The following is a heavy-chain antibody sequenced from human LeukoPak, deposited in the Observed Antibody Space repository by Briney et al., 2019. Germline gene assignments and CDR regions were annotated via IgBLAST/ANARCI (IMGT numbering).Heavy chain of an antibody. J-gene: IGHJ5*02. CDR2: IYHSGSA. Sequence: SETLSLTCGVSGYSISSGYQWAWIRQSPGKGLEWIGSIYHSGSAHYNPPLKSRVTISVETSKNQFFLNMYSVTAADTAVYYCARDPRWLTPDCTSTSCYENYFDPWGQGTLVTVSS. D-gene: IGHD2-2*01. V-gene: IGHV4-38-2*02. CDR1: GYSISSGYQ. CDR3: ARDPRWLTPDCTSTSCYENYFDP.